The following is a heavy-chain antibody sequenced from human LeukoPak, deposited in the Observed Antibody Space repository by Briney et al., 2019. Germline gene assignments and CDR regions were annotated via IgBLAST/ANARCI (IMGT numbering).Heavy chain of an antibody. D-gene: IGHD5-12*01. Sequence: PGGSLRLSCAASGFTFSSYAMSWVRQAPGKGLEWVSGISGNGGSTYYADSAKGRFTISRDNSKNTLYLQINSLRAEDTAVYYCAKAGGYSSRGIDCWGQGTLVTVSS. CDR3: AKAGGYSSRGIDC. J-gene: IGHJ4*02. CDR2: ISGNGGST. V-gene: IGHV3-23*01. CDR1: GFTFSSYA.